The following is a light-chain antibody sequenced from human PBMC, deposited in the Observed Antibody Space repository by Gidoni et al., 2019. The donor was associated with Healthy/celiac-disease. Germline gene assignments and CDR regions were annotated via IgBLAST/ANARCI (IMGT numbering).Light chain of an antibody. V-gene: IGKV2-28*01. Sequence: DIVMTPSPLSLPVTPGEPASISCRSSQSLLHSNGYNYLDWYLQKPGQSPQLLIYLGSNRASGVPDRFSGSGSGTDFTLKIRRVEAEDVGVYYCMQALQTPPGFGQGTKVEIK. J-gene: IGKJ1*01. CDR3: MQALQTPPG. CDR2: LGS. CDR1: QSLLHSNGYNY.